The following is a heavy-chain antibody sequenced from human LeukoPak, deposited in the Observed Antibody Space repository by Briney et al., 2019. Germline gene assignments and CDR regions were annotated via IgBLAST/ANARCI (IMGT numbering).Heavy chain of an antibody. Sequence: SETLSLSCTVSGGSLSSSSYYWGWIRPPPGRGLECIRSIYLSGTTYYNPFLKSRVTMSVDPSKNQFSLTLSSLTAADTAVYYGARPRPDSSAVYYYCMDVWGKGTTVTVS. CDR2: IYLSGTT. J-gene: IGHJ6*03. D-gene: IGHD3-22*01. CDR3: ARPRPDSSAVYYYCMDV. CDR1: GGSLSSSSYY. V-gene: IGHV4-39*01.